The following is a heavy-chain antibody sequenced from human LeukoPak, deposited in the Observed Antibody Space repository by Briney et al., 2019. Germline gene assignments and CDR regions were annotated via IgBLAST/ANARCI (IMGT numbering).Heavy chain of an antibody. CDR3: ARYTVVAATWYFDL. CDR2: SYYSGST. CDR1: GGSITSGRFY. D-gene: IGHD2-15*01. J-gene: IGHJ2*01. Sequence: ASQTLSLTCTVSGGSITSGRFYWSWIRQFPGKGLEWIGYSYYSGSTHYKPSLKSRVTISLDKSKNQFSLKLSSVTAADTAVYYCARYTVVAATWYFDLWGRGTLVTVSS. V-gene: IGHV4-30-4*08.